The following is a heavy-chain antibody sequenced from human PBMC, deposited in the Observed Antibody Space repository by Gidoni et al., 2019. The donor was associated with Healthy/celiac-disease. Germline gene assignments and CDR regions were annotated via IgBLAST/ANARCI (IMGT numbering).Heavy chain of an antibody. CDR1: GFTFSSYA. Sequence: QVQLVESGGGVVQPGRSLRLSCAASGFTFSSYAMHWVRQAPGKGLEWVAVISYAGSNKYYADSVKGRFTISRDNSKNTLYLQMNSLRAEDTAVYYCARGDILTGSHAFDIWGQGTMVTVSS. CDR2: ISYAGSNK. CDR3: ARGDILTGSHAFDI. V-gene: IGHV3-30-3*01. J-gene: IGHJ3*02. D-gene: IGHD3-9*01.